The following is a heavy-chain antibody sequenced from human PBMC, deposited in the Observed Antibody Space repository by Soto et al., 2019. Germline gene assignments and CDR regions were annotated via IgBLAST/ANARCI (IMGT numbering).Heavy chain of an antibody. CDR3: ARDYAYCSSWYRYFDY. CDR1: GFTFSSYW. J-gene: IGHJ4*02. D-gene: IGHD6-13*01. Sequence: PGGSLRLSCAASGFTFSSYWMSWVRQAPWKGLEWVANIKQDGSEKYYVDSVKGRFTISRDNAKNSLYLQMNSLRAEDTAVYYCARDYAYCSSWYRYFDYWGQGTLVTVSS. V-gene: IGHV3-7*01. CDR2: IKQDGSEK.